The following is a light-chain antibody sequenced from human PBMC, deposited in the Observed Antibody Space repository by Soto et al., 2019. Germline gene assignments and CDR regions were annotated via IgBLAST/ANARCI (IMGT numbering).Light chain of an antibody. V-gene: IGKV1D-12*01. CDR3: QQANSFLALT. Sequence: DIQMTQSPSSVSAPVGDRVTITCRASQGIGSWLAWYQQKPGKAPKLLIYAASSLQHGVPLRFSGSGSGTDFTLTISSLQPEDFATYYCQQANSFLALTFGGGTKVEIK. J-gene: IGKJ4*01. CDR2: AAS. CDR1: QGIGSW.